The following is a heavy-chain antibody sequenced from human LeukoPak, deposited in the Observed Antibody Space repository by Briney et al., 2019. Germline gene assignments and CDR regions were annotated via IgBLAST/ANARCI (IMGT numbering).Heavy chain of an antibody. CDR1: GFTVSSNY. CDR2: IYSGGST. CDR3: AREDIVVVPAAGEYYYYGMDV. Sequence: GGSLRLSCAASGFTVSSNYMSWVRQAPGKGLEWVSVIYSGGSTYYADSVKGRFTISRDNSKNTLYLQMNSLRAEDTAVYYCAREDIVVVPAAGEYYYYGMDVWGQGTTVTVSS. D-gene: IGHD2-2*01. J-gene: IGHJ6*02. V-gene: IGHV3-66*01.